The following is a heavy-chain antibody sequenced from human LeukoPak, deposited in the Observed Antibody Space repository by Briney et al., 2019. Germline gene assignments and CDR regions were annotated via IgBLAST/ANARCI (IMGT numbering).Heavy chain of an antibody. CDR2: IAYDGSNK. CDR3: AKDLEMATTAPGGMDV. J-gene: IGHJ6*02. Sequence: QAGGSLRLSCAASGFTFSSYGMHWVRQAPGKGLEWVTVIAYDGSNKYYADSVKGRFTNSRDNSKNTLNLQMNSLRVEDTAVYYCAKDLEMATTAPGGMDVWGQGTTVTVSS. V-gene: IGHV3-30*18. CDR1: GFTFSSYG. D-gene: IGHD5-24*01.